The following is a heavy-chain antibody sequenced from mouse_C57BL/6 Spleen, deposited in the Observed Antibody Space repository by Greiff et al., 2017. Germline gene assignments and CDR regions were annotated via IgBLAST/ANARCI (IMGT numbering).Heavy chain of an antibody. V-gene: IGHV1-82*01. CDR1: GYAFSSSW. D-gene: IGHD4-1*01. CDR3: ARSGTRGYYFDY. Sequence: VQLQQSGPELVKPGASVKISCKASGYAFSSSWMNWVKQRPGKGLEWIGRIYPGDGDTNYNGKFKGKATLTADKSSSTAYMQLSSLTSEHSAVYFCARSGTRGYYFDYWGQGTTLTVSS. J-gene: IGHJ2*01. CDR2: IYPGDGDT.